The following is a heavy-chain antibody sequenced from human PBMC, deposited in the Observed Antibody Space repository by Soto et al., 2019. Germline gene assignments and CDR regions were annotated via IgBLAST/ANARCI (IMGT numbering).Heavy chain of an antibody. Sequence: QVQLQQWGAGLLKPSETLSLTCAVYGGSFSGYYWSWIRQPPGKGLEWIGEINHSGSTNYNPSLKSRVTISVDTSKNQFSLKLSSVTAADTAVYYCARGGRVVVVAATIDYWGQGTLVTVSS. V-gene: IGHV4-34*01. J-gene: IGHJ4*02. D-gene: IGHD2-15*01. CDR3: ARGGRVVVVAATIDY. CDR2: INHSGST. CDR1: GGSFSGYY.